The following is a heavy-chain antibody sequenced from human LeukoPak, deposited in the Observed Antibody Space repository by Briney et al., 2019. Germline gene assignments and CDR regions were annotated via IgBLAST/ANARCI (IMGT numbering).Heavy chain of an antibody. Sequence: GGSLRLSCAASGFTFSSYGMHWVRQAPGKGLEWVAVISYDGSNKYYADPVKGRFTISRDNSKNTLYLQMNSLRAEDTAVYYCAKDPNDWGAIIDYWGQGTLVTVSS. V-gene: IGHV3-30*18. CDR2: ISYDGSNK. J-gene: IGHJ4*02. CDR3: AKDPNDWGAIIDY. CDR1: GFTFSSYG. D-gene: IGHD3-16*01.